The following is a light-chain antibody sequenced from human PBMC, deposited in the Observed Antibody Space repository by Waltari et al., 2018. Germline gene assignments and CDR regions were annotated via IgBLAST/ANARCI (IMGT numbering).Light chain of an antibody. V-gene: IGKV3-15*01. CDR3: QQYHNWPPWT. CDR1: QSISSN. CDR2: GAS. J-gene: IGKJ1*01. Sequence: EIVMTQSPATLSVSPGEGATLSCRASQSISSNLAWYQQKPGQTPRLLLYGASTRAGGVPARFSGSASGTEFTLTISSLQSGDFAVYYCQQYHNWPPWTFGQGTKVEI.